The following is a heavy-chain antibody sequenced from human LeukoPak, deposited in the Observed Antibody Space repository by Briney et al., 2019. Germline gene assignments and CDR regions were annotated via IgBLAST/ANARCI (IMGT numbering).Heavy chain of an antibody. D-gene: IGHD1-26*01. Sequence: GGSLRLSCAASGFTFSSYSINWVRQAPGKGLEWVSYISSTSSAIYYADSVKGRFTISRDNAKNSLYLQMNSLRAEDTAVYYCARVIGSYGDSAYWGQGTLITVST. CDR3: ARVIGSYGDSAY. J-gene: IGHJ4*02. V-gene: IGHV3-48*04. CDR1: GFTFSSYS. CDR2: ISSTSSAI.